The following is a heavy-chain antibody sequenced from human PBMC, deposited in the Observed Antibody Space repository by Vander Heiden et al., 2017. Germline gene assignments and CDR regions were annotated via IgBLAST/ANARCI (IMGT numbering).Heavy chain of an antibody. V-gene: IGHV4-39*01. CDR3: ARARDGYLADYFDY. D-gene: IGHD5-12*01. Sequence: QLQLQESGPGLVKPSETLSLTCEVSGDFISNNYYYWGWIRQPPGKGLEWIGNIYYSGTAFYNPSLKSQVTISVDTSTNQFSLRLRSVTAADTAVYYCARARDGYLADYFDYWGQGSLVTVSS. CDR2: IYYSGTA. CDR1: GDFISNNYYY. J-gene: IGHJ4*02.